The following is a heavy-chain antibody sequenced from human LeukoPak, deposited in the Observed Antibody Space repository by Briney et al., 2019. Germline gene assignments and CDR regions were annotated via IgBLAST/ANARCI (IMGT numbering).Heavy chain of an antibody. Sequence: GRSLRLSCAASGFTFSNYGMHWVRQAPGKGLEWVAVISYDGSNKYYADSVKGRFTISRDNSKNTLYLQMNSLRAEDTAVYYCARGSGLVVRGDAMDVWGQGTTVTVFS. D-gene: IGHD3-22*01. V-gene: IGHV3-30*03. CDR3: ARGSGLVVRGDAMDV. CDR1: GFTFSNYG. CDR2: ISYDGSNK. J-gene: IGHJ6*02.